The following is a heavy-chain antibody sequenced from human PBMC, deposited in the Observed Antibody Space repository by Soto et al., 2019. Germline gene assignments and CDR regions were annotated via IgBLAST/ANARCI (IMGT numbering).Heavy chain of an antibody. D-gene: IGHD2-15*01. CDR3: AKDQASGQGSFDS. V-gene: IGHV4-39*01. CDR2: IYYSGST. Sequence: SETLSLTCTVSGGSISSSSYYWGWIRQPPGKGLEWIGSIYYSGSTYYNPSLKSRVTISVDTSKNTLFLQMNSLRADDTAVYYCAKDQASGQGSFDSWGQGTLVTVSS. CDR1: GGSISSSSYY. J-gene: IGHJ4*02.